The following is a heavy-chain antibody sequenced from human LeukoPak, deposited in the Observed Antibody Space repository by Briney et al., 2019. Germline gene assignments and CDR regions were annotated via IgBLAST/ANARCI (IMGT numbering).Heavy chain of an antibody. V-gene: IGHV5-51*01. J-gene: IGHJ4*02. CDR3: ARAQPYYYDSSGYYRD. CDR2: IYPGDSDT. CDR1: GYSFTSYW. Sequence: GESPKISCKGSGYSFTSYWIGWVRQMPGKGLEWMGIIYPGDSDTRYSPSFQGQVTISADKSISTAYLQWSSLKASDTAMYYCARAQPYYYDSSGYYRDWGQGTLVTVSS. D-gene: IGHD3-22*01.